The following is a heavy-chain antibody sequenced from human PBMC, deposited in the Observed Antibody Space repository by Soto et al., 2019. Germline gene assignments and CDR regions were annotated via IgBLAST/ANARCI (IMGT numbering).Heavy chain of an antibody. D-gene: IGHD1-26*01. CDR2: SNLCGSI. Sequence: SETLSLTCAVYGESFSGYYWPWIRPLPGKGLEWIVESNLCGSINYNTPLKCRVTISVDTSKIQFSLKLSSVTAADMVVFYGARDRRSYSAYFDYWGKETLVTVSS. J-gene: IGHJ4*02. CDR1: GESFSGYY. CDR3: ARDRRSYSAYFDY. V-gene: IGHV4-34*01.